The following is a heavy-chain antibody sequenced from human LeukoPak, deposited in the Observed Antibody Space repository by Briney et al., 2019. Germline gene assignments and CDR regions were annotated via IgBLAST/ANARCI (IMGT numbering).Heavy chain of an antibody. CDR1: GFTFSSYS. V-gene: IGHV3-21*01. J-gene: IGHJ4*02. CDR2: ISTSSGYI. Sequence: GGSLRHSCAASGFTFSSYSMNWVRQAPGKGLEWVSSISTSSGYIYYADSVQGRFTISRDNAKNSLYLQMNSLRAEDTAVYYCARAFGYYYGSGTYYRYFDYWGQGTLVTVSS. D-gene: IGHD3-10*01. CDR3: ARAFGYYYGSGTYYRYFDY.